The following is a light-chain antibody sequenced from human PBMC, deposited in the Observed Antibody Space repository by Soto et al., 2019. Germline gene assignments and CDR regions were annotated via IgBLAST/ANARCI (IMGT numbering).Light chain of an antibody. J-gene: IGKJ4*01. CDR3: QQYTNWPPLT. V-gene: IGKV3-15*01. CDR2: DSS. CDR1: QNVHND. Sequence: EIVMTQSPATLSVSPGEGATLSCRASQNVHNDLAWYQQKPGQAPRLLIYDSSTRAPGIPARFSGRGSGTEFTLTISSLQSEDVAVYYCQQYTNWPPLTFGGGNKVEI.